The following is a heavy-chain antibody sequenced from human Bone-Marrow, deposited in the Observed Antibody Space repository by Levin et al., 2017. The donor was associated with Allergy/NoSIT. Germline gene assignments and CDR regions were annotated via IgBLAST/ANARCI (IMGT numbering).Heavy chain of an antibody. V-gene: IGHV2-70*11. Sequence: SGPTLVKPTQTLTLTCTFSGFSLSTSGMCESWIRQPPGKALEWLARIDWDDDKYYSTSLKTRLTISKDTSKNQVVLTMTNMDPVDTATYYCARTAQDLRLAAFDIWGQGTMVTVSS. D-gene: IGHD5-12*01. J-gene: IGHJ3*02. CDR2: IDWDDDK. CDR3: ARTAQDLRLAAFDI. CDR1: GFSLSTSGMC.